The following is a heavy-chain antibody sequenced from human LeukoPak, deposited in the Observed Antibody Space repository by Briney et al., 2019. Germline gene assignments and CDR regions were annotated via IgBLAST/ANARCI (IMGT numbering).Heavy chain of an antibody. V-gene: IGHV4-4*07. CDR1: GGSISSYY. J-gene: IGHJ4*02. CDR3: ARAPSSYGSGSYDDY. Sequence: SEALSLTCTASGGSISSYYWSWIRQPAGKGLEWIGRIYTSGSTNYNPSLKSRVTMSVDTSKNQFSLKLSSVTAADTAVYYCARAPSSYGSGSYDDYWGQGTLVTVSS. D-gene: IGHD3-10*01. CDR2: IYTSGST.